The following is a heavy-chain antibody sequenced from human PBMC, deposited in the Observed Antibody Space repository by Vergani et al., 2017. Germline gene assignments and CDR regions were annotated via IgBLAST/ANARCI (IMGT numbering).Heavy chain of an antibody. V-gene: IGHV4-39*07. D-gene: IGHD3-3*01. Sequence: QLQLQESGPGLVKPSETLSLTCTVSGGSISSSSYYWGWIRQPPGKGLEWIGSIYYSGSTYYNPSLKSRVTISVDTSKNQFSLKLSSVTAADTAVYYCARWAGWSYGMDVWGQGTTVTVSS. CDR2: IYYSGST. J-gene: IGHJ6*02. CDR3: ARWAGWSYGMDV. CDR1: GGSISSSSYY.